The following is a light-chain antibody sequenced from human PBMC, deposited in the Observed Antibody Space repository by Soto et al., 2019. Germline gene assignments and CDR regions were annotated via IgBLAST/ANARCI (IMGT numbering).Light chain of an antibody. CDR3: HQRQSWPRT. V-gene: IGKV3-11*01. CDR1: RSVSRY. Sequence: EFVLTQSPGTLSLSPGERATLSCRASRSVSRYLAWYQHKPGQAPRLLIYHTSNRATGIPARFSGSGSGTDFTLTISSLEPEDFAVYYCHQRQSWPRTFGQGTKVDIK. J-gene: IGKJ1*01. CDR2: HTS.